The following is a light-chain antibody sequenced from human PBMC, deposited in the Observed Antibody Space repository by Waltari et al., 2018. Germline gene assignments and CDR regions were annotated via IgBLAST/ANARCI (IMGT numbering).Light chain of an antibody. V-gene: IGLV3-21*04. J-gene: IGLJ3*02. CDR1: KLGSRS. CDR2: DES. Sequence: SNVLTQPPSVSAAPGETARITCGGNKLGSRSVHWNQQRPGQAPVLVIYDESDRPSGIPERFSGSKSGNTATLIINRVEAGDEAHYYCQVWNSVGDHLSGVFGGGTKLTV. CDR3: QVWNSVGDHLSGV.